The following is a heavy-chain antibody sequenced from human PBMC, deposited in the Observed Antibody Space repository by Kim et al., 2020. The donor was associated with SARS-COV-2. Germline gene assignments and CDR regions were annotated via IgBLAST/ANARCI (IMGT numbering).Heavy chain of an antibody. V-gene: IGHV4-28*01. D-gene: IGHD4-17*01. J-gene: IGHJ5*02. CDR3: ARTIYGDYGWFDP. Sequence: YNPSLKSRVTMSVDTSKNQFSLKLSSVTAVDTAVYYCARTIYGDYGWFDPWGQGTLVTVSS.